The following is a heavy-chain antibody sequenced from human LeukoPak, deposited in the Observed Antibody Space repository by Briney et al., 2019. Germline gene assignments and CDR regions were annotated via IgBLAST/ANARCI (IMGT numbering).Heavy chain of an antibody. V-gene: IGHV3-9*01. CDR2: ISWNSGSI. CDR3: AKDKADNYYDSSGYYSSGGMDV. CDR1: GFTFDDYA. J-gene: IGHJ6*02. Sequence: GGSLRLSCAASGFTFDDYAMHWVRQAPGKGLEWVPGISWNSGSIGYADSVKGRFTISRDNAKNSLYLQMNSLRAEDTALYYCAKDKADNYYDSSGYYSSGGMDVWGQGTTVTVSS. D-gene: IGHD3-22*01.